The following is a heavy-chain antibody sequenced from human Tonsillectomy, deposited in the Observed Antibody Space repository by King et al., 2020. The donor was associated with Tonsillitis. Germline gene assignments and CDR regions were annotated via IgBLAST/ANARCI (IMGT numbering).Heavy chain of an antibody. D-gene: IGHD3-10*02. Sequence: VQLVQSGGGVVQPGGSLRLSCAASGFTFSSSGMHWVRQAPGKGLEWVAFIRYDGIYKYYADSVKXRFTISRDNSKSTLYLQMNSLRDEDTAVYYCAKEDVXGGTSAFDXWGQXXXVTVSS. CDR1: GFTFSSSG. V-gene: IGHV3-30*02. CDR3: AKEDVXGGTSAFDX. CDR2: IRYDGIYK. J-gene: IGHJ3*01.